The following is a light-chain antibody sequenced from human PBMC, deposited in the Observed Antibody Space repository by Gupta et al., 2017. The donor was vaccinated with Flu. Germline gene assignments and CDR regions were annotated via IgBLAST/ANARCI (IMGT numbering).Light chain of an antibody. V-gene: IGLV1-51*02. CDR3: GTWDTSLSVWV. Sequence: QSVLTQPPSVSAAPGQKVTISCSGSSSNIGNNYVSWYQHLPGTAPKLLIYENNHRPSGIPDRFSGSKSGTSATLGITGLQTGDEADYYCGTWDTSLSVWVFGGGTKLTVL. CDR1: SSNIGNNY. J-gene: IGLJ3*02. CDR2: ENN.